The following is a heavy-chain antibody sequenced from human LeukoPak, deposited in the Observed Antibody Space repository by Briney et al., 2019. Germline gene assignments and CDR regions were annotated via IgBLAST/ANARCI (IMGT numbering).Heavy chain of an antibody. D-gene: IGHD6-19*01. J-gene: IGHJ4*02. Sequence: GGSLRLSCAASGFTFSSYAMSWVRQAPGKGLEWVSAISGSGGDTYYADSVKGRFTISRDNSKNTLYLQMNSLTAEDTAVYYCANRALSMFSGGWYVGYWGQGTLVTVSS. V-gene: IGHV3-23*01. CDR1: GFTFSSYA. CDR2: ISGSGGDT. CDR3: ANRALSMFSGGWYVGY.